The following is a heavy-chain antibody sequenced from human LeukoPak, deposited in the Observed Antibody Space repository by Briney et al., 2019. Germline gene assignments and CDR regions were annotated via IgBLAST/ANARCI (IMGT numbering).Heavy chain of an antibody. D-gene: IGHD4-17*01. CDR3: ARWADYGDNFDY. V-gene: IGHV3-21*01. CDR2: ITLSSNYI. J-gene: IGHJ4*02. CDR1: GFTFSYYS. Sequence: KTGGSLRLSCAASGFTFSYYSMHWVRQAPGKGLEWVASITLSSNYISYADSLKGRVTISRDNAKKSLYLQMSSLRAEDTAVYYCARWADYGDNFDYWGQGSLVIVSS.